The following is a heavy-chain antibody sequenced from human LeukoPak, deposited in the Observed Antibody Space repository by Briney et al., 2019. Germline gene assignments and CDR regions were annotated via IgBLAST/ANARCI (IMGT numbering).Heavy chain of an antibody. D-gene: IGHD3-10*01. CDR3: AKGGPSRDGTYYFDY. J-gene: IGHJ4*02. V-gene: IGHV3-74*01. Sequence: AGGSLRLSCAASGFTFSSYWMHWVRQAPGKGLVWVARINSDGSSTSYADSVKGRFTISRDNAKNTLYLQMNSLRAEDTAVYYCAKGGPSRDGTYYFDYWGQGILVTVSS. CDR1: GFTFSSYW. CDR2: INSDGSST.